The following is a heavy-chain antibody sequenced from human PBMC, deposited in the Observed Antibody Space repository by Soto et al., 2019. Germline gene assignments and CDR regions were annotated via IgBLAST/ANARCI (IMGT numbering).Heavy chain of an antibody. D-gene: IGHD3-16*01. CDR2: IKQDGSEK. V-gene: IGHV3-7*01. Sequence: EVQLVESGGGLVQPGGSLRLSCAASGFTFSSYWMSWVRQAPGKGLEWVANIKQDGSEKYYVDSVKGRFTISRDNAKNSPYLQMNSLRAEDTAVYYCARDWGRITFGGVGSYWGQGTLVTVSS. CDR1: GFTFSSYW. CDR3: ARDWGRITFGGVGSY. J-gene: IGHJ4*02.